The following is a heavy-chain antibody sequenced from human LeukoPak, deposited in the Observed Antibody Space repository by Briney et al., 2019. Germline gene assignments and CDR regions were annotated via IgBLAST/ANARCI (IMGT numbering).Heavy chain of an antibody. V-gene: IGHV4-61*01. J-gene: IGHJ4*02. Sequence: SETLSLTCTVSGGSISSSSYYWSWIRQPPGKGLEWIGYIYYSGSTNYNPSLKSRVTISVDTSKNQFSLKLSSVTAADTAVYYCASQISPLGWYYWGQGTLVTVSS. CDR1: GGSISSSSYY. CDR3: ASQISPLGWYY. CDR2: IYYSGST. D-gene: IGHD2-15*01.